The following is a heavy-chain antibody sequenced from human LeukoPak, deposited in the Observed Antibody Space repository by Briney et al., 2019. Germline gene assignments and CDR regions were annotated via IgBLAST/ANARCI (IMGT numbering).Heavy chain of an antibody. CDR3: AKDLDTFGGVIVWSIEPFDY. CDR2: ISGSGGST. J-gene: IGHJ4*02. D-gene: IGHD3-16*02. CDR1: GFTFSSYA. Sequence: PGGFLRLSCAASGFTFSSYAMSWVRQAPGKGLEWVSAISGSGGSTYYADSVKGRFTISRDNSKNTLYLQMYSLRAEDTAVYYCAKDLDTFGGVIVWSIEPFDYWGQGTLVTVSS. V-gene: IGHV3-23*01.